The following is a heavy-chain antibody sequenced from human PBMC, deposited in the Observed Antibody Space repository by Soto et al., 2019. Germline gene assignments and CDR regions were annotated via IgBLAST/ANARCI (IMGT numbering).Heavy chain of an antibody. V-gene: IGHV3-23*01. CDR2: ISGSGSSV. Sequence: SWISKKKERGLEWVSSISGSGSSVYVADSVRGRFIMSRDLSTNTVSLQMNSLRAEDTAVYYCAKVLSSYLRASYFYYGLDVWGQAT. D-gene: IGHD3-10*01. CDR3: AKVLSSYLRASYFYYGLDV. J-gene: IGHJ6*02.